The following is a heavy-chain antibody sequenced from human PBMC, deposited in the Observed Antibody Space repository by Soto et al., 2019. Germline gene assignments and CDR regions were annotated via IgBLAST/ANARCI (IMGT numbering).Heavy chain of an antibody. V-gene: IGHV4-39*01. CDR2: IYYSGSN. Sequence: PSETLSLTCTVSGGSISSSSYYWGWIRQPPGKGLEWIGSIYYSGSNYYNQSLKSRVTISVDTSKNQFSLKLSSVTAADTAVYYCASFGSYSSFDYWGQGTLVTVFS. J-gene: IGHJ4*02. CDR1: GGSISSSSYY. D-gene: IGHD1-26*01. CDR3: ASFGSYSSFDY.